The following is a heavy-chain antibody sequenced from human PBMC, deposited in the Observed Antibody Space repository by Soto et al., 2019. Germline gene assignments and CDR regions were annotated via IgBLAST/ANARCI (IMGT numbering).Heavy chain of an antibody. Sequence: QVQLVQSGAEVKKPGSSVKVSCKASGRAFTNDIITWVRQAPGQGLEWMGRIIPLLDITNYAQKFQGRVTITADKSTSTAYMELNSLISEDTAVYYCARDSPIGSTFSGYDAIDYWGQGTLVTVSS. CDR3: ARDSPIGSTFSGYDAIDY. J-gene: IGHJ4*02. CDR1: GRAFTNDI. V-gene: IGHV1-69*08. D-gene: IGHD5-12*01. CDR2: IIPLLDIT.